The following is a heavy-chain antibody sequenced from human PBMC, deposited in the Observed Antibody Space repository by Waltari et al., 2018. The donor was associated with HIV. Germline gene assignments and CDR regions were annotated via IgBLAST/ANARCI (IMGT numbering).Heavy chain of an antibody. J-gene: IGHJ6*02. CDR3: ARDRSEGGGYYYYGLDV. V-gene: IGHV3-33*01. CDR2: IWYDGTNK. Sequence: QVQLVGSGGGVGQPGRSLRLSFAASGFTFSTPGMHWVRQAPGKGLEWVAVIWYDGTNKYYADSVKGRFTISRDNSKNTLYLQMNSLRAEDTAVYYCARDRSEGGGYYYYGLDVWGQGTTVTVSS. CDR1: GFTFSTPG. D-gene: IGHD2-15*01.